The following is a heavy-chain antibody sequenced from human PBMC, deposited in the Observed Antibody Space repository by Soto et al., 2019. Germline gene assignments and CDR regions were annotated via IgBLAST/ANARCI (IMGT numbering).Heavy chain of an antibody. CDR2: ISSTTNYI. CDR1: GFTFTRYS. J-gene: IGHJ4*02. CDR3: ARESEDLTSNFDY. Sequence: LRLSCSASGFTFTRYSMNWVRQAPGKGLEWVSSISSTTNYIYYGDSMKGRFTISRDNAKNSLYLEMNSLRAEDTAVYYCARESEDLTSNFDYWGQGTLVTVSS. V-gene: IGHV3-21*06.